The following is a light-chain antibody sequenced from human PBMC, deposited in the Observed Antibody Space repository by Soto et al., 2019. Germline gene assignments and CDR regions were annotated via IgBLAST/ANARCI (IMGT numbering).Light chain of an antibody. CDR2: LGS. V-gene: IGKV2-28*01. CDR3: MQALQSPRT. J-gene: IGKJ1*01. CDR1: QSLLHSDEYSY. Sequence: VMTQSPLSLPVTPGEPASISCRSSQSLLHSDEYSYLDWYLQKPGQSPQLLIYLGSYRASGVPDRFSGSGSGTDFTLKISRVEAEDVGVYYCMQALQSPRTFGQGTKVEIK.